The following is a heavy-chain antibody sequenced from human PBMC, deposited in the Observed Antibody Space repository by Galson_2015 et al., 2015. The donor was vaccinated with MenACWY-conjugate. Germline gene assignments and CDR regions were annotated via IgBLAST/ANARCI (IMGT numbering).Heavy chain of an antibody. Sequence: SLRLSCAASGLTFRSYGMQWVRQAPGKGLEWVAIISYDGSNKYYADSVKGRFTISRDNSKNTLYLQMNSLRAEDTAVYYCASARGYTYGEGWYLDYWGQGTLVTVSS. J-gene: IGHJ4*02. CDR3: ASARGYTYGEGWYLDY. D-gene: IGHD5-18*01. V-gene: IGHV3-33*01. CDR1: GLTFRSYG. CDR2: ISYDGSNK.